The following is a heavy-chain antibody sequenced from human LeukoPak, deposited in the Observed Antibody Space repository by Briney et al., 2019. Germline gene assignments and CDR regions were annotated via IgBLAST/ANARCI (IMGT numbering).Heavy chain of an antibody. J-gene: IGHJ4*02. V-gene: IGHV4-61*02. CDR1: GGSISSGSYY. D-gene: IGHD6-6*01. CDR3: ARGRGLVAARFGFTKGYFDY. CDR2: IYTSGST. Sequence: SETLSLTCTVSGGSISSGSYYWSWIRQPAGKGLEWIGRIYTSGSTNYNPSLKSRVTISVDTSKNQFSLKLSSVTAADTAVYYCARGRGLVAARFGFTKGYFDYWGQGTLVTVSS.